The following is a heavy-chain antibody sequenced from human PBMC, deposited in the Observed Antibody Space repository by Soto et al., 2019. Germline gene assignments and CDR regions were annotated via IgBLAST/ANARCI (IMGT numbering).Heavy chain of an antibody. V-gene: IGHV3-23*01. D-gene: IGHD3-10*01. J-gene: IGHJ4*02. CDR1: GFTFSAYA. Sequence: EVQLLQSGGDLVQPGGSLRLSCAASGFTFSAYAMSWVRQAPGKGLEWVSAISGSGDRTYYADSVKGRFTISRDSSDNTLYLQMNSLRAEDTAIYYCAKGRMYYYGSGSLWYLDYWGQGTLVIVSS. CDR3: AKGRMYYYGSGSLWYLDY. CDR2: ISGSGDRT.